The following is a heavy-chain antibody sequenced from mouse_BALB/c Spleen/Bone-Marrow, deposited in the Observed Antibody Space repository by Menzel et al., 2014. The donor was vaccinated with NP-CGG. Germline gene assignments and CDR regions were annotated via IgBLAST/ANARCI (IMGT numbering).Heavy chain of an antibody. Sequence: VQLQQSGAELVKPGASVKLSCKASGYTFTSYWMHWVKQRPGQGLEWIGEINPSNGRTNYNEKFKNKATLTVDKSSSTAYMQLSSLTSEDSAVCYCARSGNYYFDYWGQGTTLTVSS. CDR2: INPSNGRT. D-gene: IGHD2-1*01. J-gene: IGHJ2*01. V-gene: IGHV1S81*02. CDR3: ARSGNYYFDY. CDR1: GYTFTSYW.